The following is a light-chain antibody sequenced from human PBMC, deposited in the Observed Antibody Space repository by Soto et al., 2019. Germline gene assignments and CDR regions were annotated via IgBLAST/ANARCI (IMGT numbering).Light chain of an antibody. J-gene: IGLJ2*01. V-gene: IGLV2-14*03. CDR1: SSDVGGYNY. CDR3: TSYTSTGGTVV. CDR2: GVT. Sequence: QSVLTQPASVSGSPGQSITISCTGTSSDVGGYNYVSWYQHHPGKAPELIIYGVTNRPSGASIRFSGSKSGNTASLTISGRQAEDEDDDYCTSYTSTGGTVVFGRGTKLTVL.